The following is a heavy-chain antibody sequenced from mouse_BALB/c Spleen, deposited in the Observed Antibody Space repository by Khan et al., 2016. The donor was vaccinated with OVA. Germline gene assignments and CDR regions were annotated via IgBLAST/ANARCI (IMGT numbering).Heavy chain of an antibody. CDR2: ISTYYGHA. CDR3: TRGRGGNRFAY. J-gene: IGHJ3*01. V-gene: IGHV1S137*01. CDR1: GYTFTDFT. Sequence: QVQLQQSGAELVRPGVSVKISCKGSGYTFTDFTMHWVKQSHAMSLEWIGVISTYYGHATYNQKFKDKATMTVDKSSSTAYMELARLTSEDSAIYYCTRGRGGNRFAYWGQGTLVTVSA.